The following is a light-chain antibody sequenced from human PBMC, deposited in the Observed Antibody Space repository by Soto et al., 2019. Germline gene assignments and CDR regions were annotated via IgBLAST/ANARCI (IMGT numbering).Light chain of an antibody. CDR1: RYINTR. Sequence: IVLRQAPASVCVLLGDRATSLCRASRYINTRLAWYQHRPGQAPRLLIYQTSLRAAGIPARFSASGSGTDFTLAISVVQPEDFALYYCHQRQSWPRTFGQGTRLEN. CDR2: QTS. V-gene: IGKV3-11*01. J-gene: IGKJ5*01. CDR3: HQRQSWPRT.